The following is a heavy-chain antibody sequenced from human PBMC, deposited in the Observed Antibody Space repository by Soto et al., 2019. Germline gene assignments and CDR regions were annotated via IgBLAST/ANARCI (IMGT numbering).Heavy chain of an antibody. J-gene: IGHJ4*02. D-gene: IGHD2-21*02. V-gene: IGHV5-51*01. CDR1: GYSFTSYW. CDR2: ISPADSDT. CDR3: ARLIGVVTASYYFAY. Sequence: GESLKISCKGSGYSFTSYWIAWVRQMPGKGLEWMGIISPADSDTKYSPSFQGQVTISADKSISIASLQWSSLKASDTAMYYCARLIGVVTASYYFAYWGQGTLVTVSS.